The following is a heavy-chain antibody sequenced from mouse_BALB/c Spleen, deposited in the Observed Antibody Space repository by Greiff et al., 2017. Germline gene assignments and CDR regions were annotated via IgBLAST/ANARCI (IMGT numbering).Heavy chain of an antibody. J-gene: IGHJ2*01. CDR1: GFNIKDTY. CDR3: ARGGTGYFDY. Sequence: VQLKQSGAELVKPGASVKLSCTASGFNIKDTYMPWVQQRPEQGLEWIGRIDPANGNTKSDPKCQGKATITADTSSNTAYLQLSSLTSEDTAVYYCARGGTGYFDYWGQGTTLTVSS. CDR2: IDPANGNT. D-gene: IGHD4-1*01. V-gene: IGHV14-3*02.